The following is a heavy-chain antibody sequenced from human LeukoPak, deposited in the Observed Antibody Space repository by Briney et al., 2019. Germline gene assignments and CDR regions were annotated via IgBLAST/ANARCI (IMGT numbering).Heavy chain of an antibody. CDR2: IYYSGST. Sequence: PSETLSLTCIVSGVSISSYFWSWIRQPPGKGLEWIGYIYYSGSTNYNPSLKSRVTISVDTSRNQFSLRLSSVTSADTAVYYCARHPSGSYSYYFDYWGQGTLVTVSS. D-gene: IGHD1-26*01. J-gene: IGHJ4*02. CDR3: ARHPSGSYSYYFDY. V-gene: IGHV4-59*01. CDR1: GVSISSYF.